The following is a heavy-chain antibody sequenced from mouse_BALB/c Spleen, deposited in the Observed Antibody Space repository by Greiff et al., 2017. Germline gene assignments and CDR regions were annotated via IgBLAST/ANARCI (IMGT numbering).Heavy chain of an antibody. V-gene: IGHV5-6-4*01. Sequence: EVQLVESGGGLVKPGGSLKLSCAASGFTFSSYTMSWVRQTPEKRLEWVATISSGGSYTYYPDSVKGRFTISRDNAKNTLYLQMSSLKSEDTAMYYCTRECYDGSYYYAMDYWGQGTSVTVSS. CDR3: TRECYDGSYYYAMDY. J-gene: IGHJ4*01. D-gene: IGHD2-3*01. CDR1: GFTFSSYT. CDR2: ISSGGSYT.